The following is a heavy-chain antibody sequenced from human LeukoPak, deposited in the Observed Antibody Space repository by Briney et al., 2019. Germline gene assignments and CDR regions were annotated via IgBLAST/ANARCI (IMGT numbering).Heavy chain of an antibody. CDR2: IYHSGST. CDR1: GFSVRSGNY. CDR3: ARLFSYYYIDY. Sequence: KASETLSLTCTVSGFSVRSGNYWGWIRQPPGKGLEWIGSIYHSGSTYYNPSLKSRVTVSLDTSKNQFSLRLSSVTAAGTAVYYCARLFSYYYIDYWGQGTLVTVSA. V-gene: IGHV4-38-2*02. D-gene: IGHD1-26*01. J-gene: IGHJ4*02.